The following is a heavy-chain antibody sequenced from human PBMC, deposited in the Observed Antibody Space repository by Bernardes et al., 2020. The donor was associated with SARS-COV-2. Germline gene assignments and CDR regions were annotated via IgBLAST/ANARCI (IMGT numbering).Heavy chain of an antibody. CDR3: ARDAWDSSGWYGYYFDS. D-gene: IGHD6-19*01. J-gene: IGHJ4*02. CDR2: ISSSSTYI. V-gene: IGHV3-21*01. CDR1: GFSLSSYS. Sequence: GGSLRLSCATSGFSLSSYSMNWVRQAPGKGPEWVSYISSSSTYIRYADSVKGRFTISRDNAKHLVFLQMNSLRDEDTAVYYCARDAWDSSGWYGYYFDSWGQGTLVTVSS.